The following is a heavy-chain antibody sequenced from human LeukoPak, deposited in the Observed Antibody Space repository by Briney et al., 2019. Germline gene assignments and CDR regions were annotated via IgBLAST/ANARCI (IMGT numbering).Heavy chain of an antibody. D-gene: IGHD2-8*01. J-gene: IGHJ6*03. Sequence: GGSLRLSCAAYRFTFSSYGMHWVRQAPGKGLEWVAYIQYDGSNEQYADSVKGRFSISRDSSKNIWYLQMNSLRAQDTAVYYCAKDRCSNGVGCYYYYMDVWGKGTTVTISS. CDR2: IQYDGSNE. CDR1: RFTFSSYG. V-gene: IGHV3-30*02. CDR3: AKDRCSNGVGCYYYYMDV.